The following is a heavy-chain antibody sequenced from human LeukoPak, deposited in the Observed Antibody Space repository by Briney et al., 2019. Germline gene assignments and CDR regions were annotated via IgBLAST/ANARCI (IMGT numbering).Heavy chain of an antibody. V-gene: IGHV3-15*01. J-gene: IGHJ1*01. CDR1: GFTFSNAW. Sequence: GGSLRLSCAASGFTFSNAWMSWVRQAPGKGLEWVGRIKSKTDGGTTDYAAPVKGRFTISRDDSKNTLYLQMNSLKTEDTAVYYCTTDRLAAQTMVDFQHWGQGTLVTVSS. CDR2: IKSKTDGGTT. D-gene: IGHD4/OR15-4a*01. CDR3: TTDRLAAQTMVDFQH.